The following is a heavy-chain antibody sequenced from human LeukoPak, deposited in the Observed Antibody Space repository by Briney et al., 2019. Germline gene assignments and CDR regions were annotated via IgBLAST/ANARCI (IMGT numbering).Heavy chain of an antibody. V-gene: IGHV1-2*02. Sequence: ASVKVSCKASGYTFTGYYIHWVRQAPGQGLEWMGWINPNSGGTNYAQKFQGRVTMTRDTSISTAYMELSRLRSDDTAVYYCARDFGWSSAPRYFDYWGQGTLVTVSS. CDR2: INPNSGGT. CDR1: GYTFTGYY. J-gene: IGHJ4*02. CDR3: ARDFGWSSAPRYFDY. D-gene: IGHD2-15*01.